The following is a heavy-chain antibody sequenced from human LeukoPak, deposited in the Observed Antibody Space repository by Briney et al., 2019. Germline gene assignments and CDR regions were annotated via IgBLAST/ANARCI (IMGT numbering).Heavy chain of an antibody. CDR1: GFSLSTSGVG. CDR2: TYWDDDK. CDR3: ARREVKLDYFDF. V-gene: IGHV2-5*02. D-gene: IGHD1-1*01. Sequence: SGPTLVNPTQTLTLTCTFSGFSLSTSGVGVGLIRQPPGKALEWLALTYWDDDKRYSPYLKSRLTITKDTSKNQVVLIMTNMDPMDTATYYCARREVKLDYFDFWGQGTLVTVSS. J-gene: IGHJ4*02.